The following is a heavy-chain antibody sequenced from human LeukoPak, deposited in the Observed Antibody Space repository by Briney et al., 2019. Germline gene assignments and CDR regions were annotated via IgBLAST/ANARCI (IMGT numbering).Heavy chain of an antibody. J-gene: IGHJ4*02. V-gene: IGHV4-34*01. CDR1: GGSFSGYY. Sequence: SETLSLTCAVYGGSFSGYYWSWIRQPPGKGLEWIGEINHSGSTNYNPSLKSRVTISVDTSKNQFSLKLSSVTAADTAVYYCARGGVEMATFDYWGQGTLVTVSS. CDR3: ARGGVEMATFDY. D-gene: IGHD5-24*01. CDR2: INHSGST.